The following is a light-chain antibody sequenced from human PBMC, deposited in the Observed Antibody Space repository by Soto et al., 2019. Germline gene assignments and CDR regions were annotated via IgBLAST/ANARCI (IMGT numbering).Light chain of an antibody. CDR1: QSVSSSY. CDR2: GAS. CDR3: QQYGSSPYT. J-gene: IGKJ2*01. Sequence: EMVLTQTPGTLSLSPGERATLSCRASQSVSSSYLAWHKQKPGQAPRLLIYGASSRATGIPDRFSGSWSGTDFALTISRLETEDCAVDYCQQYGSSPYTFGHGTKLESK. V-gene: IGKV3-20*01.